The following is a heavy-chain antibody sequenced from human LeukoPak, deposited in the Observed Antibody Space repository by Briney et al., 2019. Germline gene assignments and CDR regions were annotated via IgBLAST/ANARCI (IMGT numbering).Heavy chain of an antibody. V-gene: IGHV4-39*01. CDR2: IYYSGST. CDR3: ARGVRNYYDFWSGYPRTYGMDV. D-gene: IGHD3-3*01. J-gene: IGHJ6*02. CDR1: GGSISSSSYY. Sequence: SETLSLTCTVSGGSISSSSYYWGWIRQPPGKGLEWIGSIYYSGSTYYNPSLKSRVTISVDTSKNQFSLKLSSVTAADTAVYYCARGVRNYYDFWSGYPRTYGMDVWGQGTTVTVSS.